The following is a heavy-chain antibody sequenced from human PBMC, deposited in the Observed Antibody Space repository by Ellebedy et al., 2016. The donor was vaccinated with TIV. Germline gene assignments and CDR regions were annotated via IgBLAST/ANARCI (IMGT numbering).Heavy chain of an antibody. J-gene: IGHJ5*02. CDR2: IYQDGSNQ. D-gene: IGHD4-17*01. V-gene: IGHV3-7*01. CDR1: GFSFRSYW. CDR3: ARRGSYGDYSVQVNSWFDL. Sequence: PGGSLRLSCVASGFSFRSYWMSWVRQAPGKGLEWVANIYQDGSNQYYVDSVKGRFTISRDNANKSLFLQMNSLRAEDTGMYYCARRGSYGDYSVQVNSWFDLWGQGTLVTVS.